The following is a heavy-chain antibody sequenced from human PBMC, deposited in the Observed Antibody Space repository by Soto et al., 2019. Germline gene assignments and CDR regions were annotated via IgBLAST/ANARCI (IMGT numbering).Heavy chain of an antibody. CDR2: ISGSGGST. CDR1: AFTFTSYA. Sequence: PGGSLRLSCAASAFTFTSYAMIWVRQAPGKGLEWVSAISGSGGSTYYGDSVKGRLPISRDNSKNTLYLQMNSLRPENTAVYYCAKDRSSSWYVPWFDPWGQGTLVTVSS. CDR3: AKDRSSSWYVPWFDP. V-gene: IGHV3-23*01. D-gene: IGHD6-13*01. J-gene: IGHJ5*02.